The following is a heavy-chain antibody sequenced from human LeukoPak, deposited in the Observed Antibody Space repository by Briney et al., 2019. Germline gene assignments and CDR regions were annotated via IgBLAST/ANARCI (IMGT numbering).Heavy chain of an antibody. Sequence: ASVKVSCKASGYTFTSYDINWVRQATEQGLEWMGWMSPNSGNTGYAQEFQGRVTMTMDTSVTTAYMELSNLRSEDTAVYYCVRAPPNWGFNFWGQGTLVTVSS. CDR2: MSPNSGNT. CDR3: VRAPPNWGFNF. V-gene: IGHV1-8*01. J-gene: IGHJ5*01. CDR1: GYTFTSYD. D-gene: IGHD1-1*01.